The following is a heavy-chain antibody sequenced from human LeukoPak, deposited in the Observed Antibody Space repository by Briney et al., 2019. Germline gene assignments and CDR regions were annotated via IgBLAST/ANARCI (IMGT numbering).Heavy chain of an antibody. CDR1: GYTFTGYN. V-gene: IGHV1-2*02. CDR2: INPNSGGT. J-gene: IGHJ4*02. Sequence: ASVKVSCKASGYTFTGYNLHWVRRAPGQGLEWMGWINPNSGGTNYAQKFQGRVTMTRDTSINTAYMELSRLRSDDTAVYYCARGVGLRGVIIDYFDYWGQGRLVTVSS. D-gene: IGHD3-10*01. CDR3: ARGVGLRGVIIDYFDY.